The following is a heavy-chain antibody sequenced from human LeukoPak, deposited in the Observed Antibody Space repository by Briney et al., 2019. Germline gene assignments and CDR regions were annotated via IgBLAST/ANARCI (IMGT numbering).Heavy chain of an antibody. V-gene: IGHV3-23*01. CDR3: AKDFRAAWIAGGFDY. Sequence: GGSLRLSCAASGFTFSSYAMSWVRQAPGKGLEWVSAISGSGGSTYYADSVKGRFTISRDNSKNTLYLQMNSLRAEDTAVYYCAKDFRAAWIAGGFDYWGQGTLVTVSS. CDR2: ISGSGGST. J-gene: IGHJ4*02. D-gene: IGHD2-21*01. CDR1: GFTFSSYA.